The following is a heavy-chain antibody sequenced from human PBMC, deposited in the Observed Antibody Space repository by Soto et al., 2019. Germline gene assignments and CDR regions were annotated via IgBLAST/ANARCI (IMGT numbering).Heavy chain of an antibody. Sequence: QAQLLQSGGELKKSGASVKVSCKASGYTFNTYGISWVRQAPGQGLEWMAWISIHNGNTNFAQKFQGRVPLTTDTSTRTAKMARRSLPSDVTAVYSCARMTPVDNSPYDMAVGGKGTTVTVSS. CDR2: ISIHNGNT. CDR3: ARMTPVDNSPYDMAV. CDR1: GYTFNTYG. V-gene: IGHV1-18*04. J-gene: IGHJ6*03. D-gene: IGHD5-12*01.